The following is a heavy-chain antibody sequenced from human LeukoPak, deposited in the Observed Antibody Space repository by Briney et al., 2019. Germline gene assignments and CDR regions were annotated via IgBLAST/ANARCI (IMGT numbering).Heavy chain of an antibody. V-gene: IGHV4-61*02. CDR2: ISSSGST. D-gene: IGHD5-18*01. J-gene: IGHJ4*02. Sequence: SETLSLTCTVSGDSISSGDYYWSWIRQPAGKGLEWIGRISSSGSTNYNPSLKSRVTISVDTSKNQFSLKLSSVTAADTAVYYCARWLWLPSVDYWGQGTLVTVSS. CDR1: GDSISSGDYY. CDR3: ARWLWLPSVDY.